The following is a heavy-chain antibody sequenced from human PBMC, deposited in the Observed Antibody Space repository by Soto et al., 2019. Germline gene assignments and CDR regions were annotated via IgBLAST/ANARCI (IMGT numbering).Heavy chain of an antibody. V-gene: IGHV3-74*01. D-gene: IGHD3-3*01. J-gene: IGHJ5*02. CDR2: INSDGSST. CDR1: GFTFSSYW. CDR3: ARPGFGVDPGSHGFDP. Sequence: GGSLRLSCAASGFTFSSYWMHWVRQAPGKGLVWVSRINSDGSSTSYADSVKGRFTISRDNAKNTLYLQMNSLRAEDTAVYYCARPGFGVDPGSHGFDPWGQGTLVTVSS.